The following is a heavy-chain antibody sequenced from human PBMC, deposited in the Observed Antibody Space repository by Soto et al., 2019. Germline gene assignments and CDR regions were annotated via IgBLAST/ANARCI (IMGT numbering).Heavy chain of an antibody. J-gene: IGHJ6*02. D-gene: IGHD3-22*01. CDR1: GFTFSDSY. Sequence: QVQLVESGGGLVKPGGSLRLSCAASGFTFSDSYMSWIRQAPGKGLEWVSHISSSGSTIYYADSVKGRFTISRDNAKDALYLQMHSLRDEAPAVYYCARQKAWTGEWLSLYAPGMDVWGQGTTVTVSS. V-gene: IGHV3-11*01. CDR2: ISSSGSTI. CDR3: ARQKAWTGEWLSLYAPGMDV.